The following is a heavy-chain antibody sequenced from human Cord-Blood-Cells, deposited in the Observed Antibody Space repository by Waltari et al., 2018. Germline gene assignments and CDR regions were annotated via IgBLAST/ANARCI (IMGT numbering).Heavy chain of an antibody. CDR1: GGSFSGYY. V-gene: IGHV4-34*01. D-gene: IGHD3-22*01. CDR2: INHSGGT. Sequence: QVQLQQWGAGLLKPSETLSLTCAVYGGSFSGYYWSWIRQPPGKGLEWIGEINHSGGTNHNPSLRRRVTISVDTSKNQCALKLSSVTAADTAVYYCATPGSYDSSGYYYNAFDIWGQGTMVTVSS. CDR3: ATPGSYDSSGYYYNAFDI. J-gene: IGHJ3*02.